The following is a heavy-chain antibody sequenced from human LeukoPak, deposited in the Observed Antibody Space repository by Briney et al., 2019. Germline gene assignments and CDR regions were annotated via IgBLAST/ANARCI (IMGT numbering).Heavy chain of an antibody. Sequence: SGTLSLTCAVSGGSISSSNWWSWVRQPPGKGLEWIGEIYHSGSTNYNPSLKSRVTISVDKSKNQFSLKLSSVTAADTAVYYCARRGSRYSSSWYPWGQGTLVAVSS. J-gene: IGHJ5*02. D-gene: IGHD6-13*01. CDR1: GGSISSSNW. CDR2: IYHSGST. CDR3: ARRGSRYSSSWYP. V-gene: IGHV4-4*02.